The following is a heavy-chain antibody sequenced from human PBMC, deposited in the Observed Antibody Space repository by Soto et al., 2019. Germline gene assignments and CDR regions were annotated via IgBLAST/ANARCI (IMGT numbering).Heavy chain of an antibody. CDR3: GRTRDNNISYYYGLDV. D-gene: IGHD1-20*01. CDR1: GGSVSSGDYY. J-gene: IGHJ6*02. CDR2: IYYRGGT. V-gene: IGHV4-61*08. Sequence: SETLSLTCTVSGGSVSSGDYYWTWIRQSPGKGLEWIGNIYYRGGTSYNPSLKTRPTISADTSKKQVSLRLSSVTDADTAVYYCGRTRDNNISYYYGLDVWGPGTTVTVSS.